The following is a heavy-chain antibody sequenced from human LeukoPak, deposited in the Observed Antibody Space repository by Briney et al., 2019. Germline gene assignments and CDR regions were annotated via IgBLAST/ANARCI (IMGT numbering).Heavy chain of an antibody. J-gene: IGHJ1*01. Sequence: GGSLRLSCAASGFTFSSHAMSWVRQAPGKGLEWVSAISGSGGSTYYADSVKGRFTISRDNSKNTLYLQMNSLRAEDTAVYYCAKHIVVVVSEYFQHWGQGTLVTVSS. CDR3: AKHIVVVVSEYFQH. V-gene: IGHV3-23*01. CDR2: ISGSGGST. D-gene: IGHD3-22*01. CDR1: GFTFSSHA.